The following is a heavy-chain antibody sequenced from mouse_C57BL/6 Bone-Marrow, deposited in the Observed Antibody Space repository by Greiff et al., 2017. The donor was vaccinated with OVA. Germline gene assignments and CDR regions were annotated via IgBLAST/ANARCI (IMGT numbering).Heavy chain of an antibody. V-gene: IGHV14-4*01. J-gene: IGHJ2*01. CDR2: IDPENGDT. CDR1: GFNIKDDY. Sequence: VQLKESGAELVRPGASVKLSCTASGFNIKDDYMHWVKQRPEQGLEWIGWIDPENGDTEYASKFQGKATITADTSSNTAYLQLSSLTSEDTAVYYCTTGGSTDFAYWGQGTTLTVSS. CDR3: TTGGSTDFAY.